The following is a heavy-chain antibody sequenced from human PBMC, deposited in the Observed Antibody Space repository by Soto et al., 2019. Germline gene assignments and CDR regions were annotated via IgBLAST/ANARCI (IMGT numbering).Heavy chain of an antibody. V-gene: IGHV4-59*08. Sequence: SETLSLTCSVSGGSISSYYWSWIRQPPGKGLEWIGYIYYSGSTNYSPSLKSRVTISVDTSKNQFSLKLSSVTAADTAVYYCARYTGDFGVVIMDNWFDPWGQGTLVTVSS. CDR1: GGSISSYY. CDR2: IYYSGST. D-gene: IGHD3-3*01. CDR3: ARYTGDFGVVIMDNWFDP. J-gene: IGHJ5*02.